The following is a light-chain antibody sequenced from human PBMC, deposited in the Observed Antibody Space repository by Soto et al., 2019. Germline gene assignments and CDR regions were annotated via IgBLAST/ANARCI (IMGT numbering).Light chain of an antibody. CDR1: QSVRSD. CDR3: QQYSNWPWT. J-gene: IGKJ1*01. V-gene: IGKV3-15*01. CDR2: GAS. Sequence: EIVMTQYTATLSVSPGERATLSCRASQSVRSDLAWYQQKPGQAPRLLIYGASTRATGIPARFSGSGSGTEFTLTISSLQSEDFAVYYCQQYSNWPWTFGQGTK.